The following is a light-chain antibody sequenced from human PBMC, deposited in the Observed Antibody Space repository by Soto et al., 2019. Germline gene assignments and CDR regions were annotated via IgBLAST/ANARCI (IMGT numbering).Light chain of an antibody. CDR2: GPS. Sequence: DIQMTPSPSSLSASVGARVSITCQASQDIRTSLSWFQQKPGRAPKLLIYGPSNLETGVPSRFRGIGSGTDFTFTISSVQPEDIATYYCQQYDSLPPFTFGLGTKVDIK. J-gene: IGKJ3*01. CDR3: QQYDSLPPFT. CDR1: QDIRTS. V-gene: IGKV1-33*01.